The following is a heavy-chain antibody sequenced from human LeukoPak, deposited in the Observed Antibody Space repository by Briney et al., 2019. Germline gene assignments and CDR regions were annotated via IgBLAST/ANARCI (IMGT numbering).Heavy chain of an antibody. J-gene: IGHJ4*02. V-gene: IGHV3-7*01. Sequence: GSLRLSCAASGFTFSSYWMSWVRQAPGKGLEWVANIKQDGSEKYYVDSVKGRFTISRDNAKNSLYLQMNSLRAEDTAVYYCARGSSSSWYYFDYWGQGTLVTVSS. CDR2: IKQDGSEK. CDR1: GFTFSSYW. CDR3: ARGSSSSWYYFDY. D-gene: IGHD6-13*01.